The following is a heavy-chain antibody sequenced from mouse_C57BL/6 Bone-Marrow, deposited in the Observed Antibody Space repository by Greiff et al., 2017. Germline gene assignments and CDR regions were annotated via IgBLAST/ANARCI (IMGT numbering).Heavy chain of an antibody. V-gene: IGHV1-69*01. D-gene: IGHD2-3*01. Sequence: QVQLKQSGAELVMPGASVKLSCKASGYTFTSYWMHWVKQRPGQGLEWIGEIDPSDSYTNYNQKFKGKSTLTVDKSSSTAYMQLSSLTSEDSAVYYCARWDGYYRPWFAYWGQGTLVTVSA. J-gene: IGHJ3*01. CDR2: IDPSDSYT. CDR3: ARWDGYYRPWFAY. CDR1: GYTFTSYW.